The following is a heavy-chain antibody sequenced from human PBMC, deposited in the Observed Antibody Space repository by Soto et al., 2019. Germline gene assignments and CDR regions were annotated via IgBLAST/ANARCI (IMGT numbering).Heavy chain of an antibody. CDR3: AKDRQRGVAGTDAFDI. J-gene: IGHJ3*02. D-gene: IGHD6-19*01. CDR2: ISYDGSNK. V-gene: IGHV3-30*18. Sequence: VAVISYDGSNKYYADSVKGRFTISRDNSKNTLYLQMNSLRAEDTAVYYCAKDRQRGVAGTDAFDIWGQGTMVTVSS.